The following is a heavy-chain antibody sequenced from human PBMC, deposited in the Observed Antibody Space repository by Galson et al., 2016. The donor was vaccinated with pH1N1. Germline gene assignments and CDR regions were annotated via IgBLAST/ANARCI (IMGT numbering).Heavy chain of an antibody. V-gene: IGHV3-43*01. Sequence: SLRLSCAASGFTFADYTMHWVRQAPGKGLEWVSLISWDGGSTYYADSVKGRFTISRDNSKNSLYLQMNSLRTEDTAMYYCAICHGSETASVWVDYWGQGTLVTVSS. D-gene: IGHD3-16*01. CDR3: AICHGSETASVWVDY. CDR2: ISWDGGST. CDR1: GFTFADYT. J-gene: IGHJ4*02.